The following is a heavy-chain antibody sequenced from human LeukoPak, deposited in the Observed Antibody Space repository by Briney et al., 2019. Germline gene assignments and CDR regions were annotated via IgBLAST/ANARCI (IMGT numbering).Heavy chain of an antibody. D-gene: IGHD3-3*01. Sequence: SETLSLTCAVYGGSLRGYYWTWIRQPPGKGLEWIGEINHSGSTNNNPSLKSRVTISVDTSKNQFSLKLSSVTAADTAVYYCARPRLFFWSGYNDAFDIWAQGTMVTVSS. V-gene: IGHV4-34*01. CDR1: GGSLRGYY. J-gene: IGHJ3*02. CDR3: ARPRLFFWSGYNDAFDI. CDR2: INHSGST.